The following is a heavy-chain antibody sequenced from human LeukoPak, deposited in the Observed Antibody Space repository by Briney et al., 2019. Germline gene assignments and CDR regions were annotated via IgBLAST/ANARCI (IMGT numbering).Heavy chain of an antibody. Sequence: SVKVSCKASGGTFSSYAISWVRQAPGQGFEWMGGIIPIFGTANYAQKFQGRVTITADESTSTAYMELSSLRSEDTAVYYCASSFYDSSGYYVSSYWGQGTLVTVSS. CDR2: IIPIFGTA. J-gene: IGHJ4*02. CDR1: GGTFSSYA. V-gene: IGHV1-69*13. CDR3: ASSFYDSSGYYVSSY. D-gene: IGHD3-22*01.